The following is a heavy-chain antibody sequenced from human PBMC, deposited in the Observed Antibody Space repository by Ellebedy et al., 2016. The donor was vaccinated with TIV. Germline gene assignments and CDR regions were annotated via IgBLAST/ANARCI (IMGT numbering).Heavy chain of an antibody. CDR1: EGSLSRSA. CDR2: IHPTFGPT. D-gene: IGHD4-23*01. CDR3: AQAPLFAEIKLLGMDV. J-gene: IGHJ6*02. V-gene: IGHV1-69*13. Sequence: SVKVSCKGSEGSLSRSAISWVRQAPGQGLEWMGGIHPTFGPTTYAPRFQGRVLITADESTSTAYMELSSLTSADTAVYYCAQAPLFAEIKLLGMDVWGQGTSVTVSS.